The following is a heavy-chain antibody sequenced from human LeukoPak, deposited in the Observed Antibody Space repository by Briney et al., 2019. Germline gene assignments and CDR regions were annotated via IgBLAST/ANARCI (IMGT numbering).Heavy chain of an antibody. CDR2: THHSGSP. V-gene: IGHV4-38-2*02. D-gene: IGHD3-16*01. Sequence: SETLSLTCTVSGYSISSGYWWGWIRQPPGKGLEWIGSTHHSGSPYYNPSLKSRVTISVDTSNNQFSLKLSSVTAEDTAIYYCARGFWGGGYFDLWGRGTLVTVSS. CDR3: ARGFWGGGYFDL. J-gene: IGHJ2*01. CDR1: GYSISSGYW.